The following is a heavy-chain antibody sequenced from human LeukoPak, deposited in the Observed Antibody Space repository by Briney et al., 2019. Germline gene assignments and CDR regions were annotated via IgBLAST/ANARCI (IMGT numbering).Heavy chain of an antibody. Sequence: PGESLRLSCVASGVSISGQWMNWIRQAPGQGLEWVANIKHDGSEEYYVGSVKGRFTISRDDGRNSVSLQMNSVRAEDTAVYYCGYTNNFYHWGQGTLVVVSS. J-gene: IGHJ4*02. CDR1: GVSISGQW. D-gene: IGHD3-16*02. V-gene: IGHV3-7*01. CDR3: GYTNNFYH. CDR2: IKHDGSEE.